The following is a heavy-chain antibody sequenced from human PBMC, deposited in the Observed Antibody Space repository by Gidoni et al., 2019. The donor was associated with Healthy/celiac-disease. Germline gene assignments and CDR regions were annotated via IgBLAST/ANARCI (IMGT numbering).Heavy chain of an antibody. V-gene: IGHV3-7*04. Sequence: VQLVESGGGLVQPGGSLRLSCAASGFTFSSYWMSWVRQAPGKGLEWVANIKQDGSEKYYVDSVKGRFTISRDNAKNSLYLQMNSLRAEDTAVYYCARGCSGGSCYPHFDYWGQGTLVTVSS. CDR1: GFTFSSYW. D-gene: IGHD2-15*01. CDR2: IKQDGSEK. CDR3: ARGCSGGSCYPHFDY. J-gene: IGHJ4*02.